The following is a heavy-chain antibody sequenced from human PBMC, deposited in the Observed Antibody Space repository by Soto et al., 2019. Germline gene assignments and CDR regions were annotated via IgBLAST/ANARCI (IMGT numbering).Heavy chain of an antibody. Sequence: WTWIRQPPGKGLEWIGYIYSSASTNYHPSLNSRVTISKDTSRNQFSLKLRSLTAADTAVYYCARGRGYNYGPDYWGQGTLGTVSS. CDR2: IYSSAST. CDR3: ARGRGYNYGPDY. D-gene: IGHD5-18*01. V-gene: IGHV4-59*01. J-gene: IGHJ4*02.